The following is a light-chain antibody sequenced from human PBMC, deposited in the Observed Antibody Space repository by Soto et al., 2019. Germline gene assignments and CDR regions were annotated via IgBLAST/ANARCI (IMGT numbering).Light chain of an antibody. CDR2: GAS. J-gene: IGKJ1*01. V-gene: IGKV3-20*01. CDR3: QQYGSSPPWT. Sequence: EIVLTQSPGTLSLSPGERATLSCRASQSVSSSYLAWFQQKPGQAPRLLIYGASSRATGIPDGFRGSGSGTDFTLTISRLEPEDFAVYYCQQYGSSPPWTVGQGTKVEIK. CDR1: QSVSSSY.